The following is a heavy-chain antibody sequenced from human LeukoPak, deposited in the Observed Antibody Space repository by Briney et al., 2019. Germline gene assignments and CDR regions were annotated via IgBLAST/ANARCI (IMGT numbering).Heavy chain of an antibody. CDR3: TTDPGTGVRGY. V-gene: IGHV3-15*01. CDR1: GFTFPNAW. Sequence: GGSLRLSCAASGFTFPNAWVNWVRQAPGKGLEWVGHIKSKGNGGTIDYAAPVKGRFTISGDDSKNTVYLQMNSLEIEDTAVYFCTTDPGTGVRGYWGQGTLVTVSS. D-gene: IGHD3-10*01. J-gene: IGHJ4*02. CDR2: IKSKGNGGTI.